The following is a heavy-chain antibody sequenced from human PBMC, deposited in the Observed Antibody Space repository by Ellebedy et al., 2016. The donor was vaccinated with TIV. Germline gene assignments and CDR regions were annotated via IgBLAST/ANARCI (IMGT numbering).Heavy chain of an antibody. Sequence: AASVKVSCKSSGYTFTGHHLHWVRQAPGQGLEWLGLINPNSGDTDYARKFQGRVTMTRDTSINTAYMELTSLRSDDTAVYYCTRAKGPILGGGIIGVFDPWGQGTLVTVSS. V-gene: IGHV1-2*02. D-gene: IGHD3-16*01. J-gene: IGHJ5*02. CDR1: GYTFTGHH. CDR2: INPNSGDT. CDR3: TRAKGPILGGGIIGVFDP.